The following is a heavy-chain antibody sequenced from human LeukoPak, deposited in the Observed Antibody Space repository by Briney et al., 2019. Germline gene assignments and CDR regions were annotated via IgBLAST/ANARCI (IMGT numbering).Heavy chain of an antibody. V-gene: IGHV4-59*01. CDR1: GGSISSYY. CDR3: ARDIRAVGATLYFDY. D-gene: IGHD1-26*01. CDR2: IYSTGST. Sequence: PSETLSLTCTVSGGSISSYYWSWIRQRPGKGLECIGYIYSTGSTKDNPSLKSRVTISVDTSKSQFSLKLSSVTAADTAVYYCARDIRAVGATLYFDYWGQGTVVTVS. J-gene: IGHJ4*02.